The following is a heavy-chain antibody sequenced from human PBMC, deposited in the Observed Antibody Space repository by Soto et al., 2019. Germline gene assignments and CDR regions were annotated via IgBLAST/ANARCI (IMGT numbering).Heavy chain of an antibody. J-gene: IGHJ6*03. V-gene: IGHV1-69*02. CDR1: GGTFSSYT. CDR2: IIPILGIA. CDR3: ARALVATITGYYMDV. D-gene: IGHD5-12*01. Sequence: GASVKVSCKASGGTFSSYTISWVRQAPGQGLEWMGRIIPILGIANYAQKFQGRVTITADKSTSTAYMELSSLRSEDTAVYYCARALVATITGYYMDVWGKGTTVTVSS.